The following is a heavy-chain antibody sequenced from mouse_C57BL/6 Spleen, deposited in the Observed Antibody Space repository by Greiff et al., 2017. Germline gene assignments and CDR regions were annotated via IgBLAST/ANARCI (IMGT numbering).Heavy chain of an antibody. J-gene: IGHJ4*01. CDR1: GYTFTDYN. CDR3: ARAYSNYDPYYAMDY. D-gene: IGHD2-5*01. Sequence: VQLQQSGPELVKPGASVKIPCKASGYTFTDYNMDWVKQSHGKSLEWIGDINPNNGGTIYNQKFKGKATLTVDKSSSTAYMELRSLTSEDTAVYYCARAYSNYDPYYAMDYWGQGTSVTVSS. CDR2: INPNNGGT. V-gene: IGHV1-18*01.